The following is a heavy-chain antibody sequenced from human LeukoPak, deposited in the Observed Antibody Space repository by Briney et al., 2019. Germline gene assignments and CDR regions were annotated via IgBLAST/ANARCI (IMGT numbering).Heavy chain of an antibody. V-gene: IGHV3-30-3*01. CDR3: ARVRSPPITIFDY. J-gene: IGHJ4*02. D-gene: IGHD3-3*01. Sequence: PGRSLRLSCAASGFTFSSYAMHWVRQAPGKGLEWVAVISYDGSNKYYADSVKGRFTISRDNSKNTLYLQMNSLRAEDTAVYYRARVRSPPITIFDYWGQGTLVTVSS. CDR1: GFTFSSYA. CDR2: ISYDGSNK.